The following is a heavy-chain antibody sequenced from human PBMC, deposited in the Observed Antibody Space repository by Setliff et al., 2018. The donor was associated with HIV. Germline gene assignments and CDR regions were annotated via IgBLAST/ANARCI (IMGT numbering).Heavy chain of an antibody. D-gene: IGHD3-3*01. CDR2: ISPDDSDT. J-gene: IGHJ4*02. Sequence: PGESLKISCKGSGYSFTNYWIGWVRQMPGKGLEWMGIISPDDSDTRYSPSFQGQVTISADKSISTAYLQWSSLKASDTAMYYCASGRKKNCDLFSGYYRILGVDFDYWGQGTLVTVSS. CDR3: ASGRKKNCDLFSGYYRILGVDFDY. V-gene: IGHV5-51*01. CDR1: GYSFTNYW.